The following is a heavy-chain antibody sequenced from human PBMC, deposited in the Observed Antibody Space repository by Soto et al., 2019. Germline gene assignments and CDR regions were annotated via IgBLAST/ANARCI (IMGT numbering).Heavy chain of an antibody. CDR1: GGSISSTSYY. Sequence: QLQLQESGPGLVKPSETLSLTCTVSGGSISSTSYYWGWIRQPPGKGLEWIGTINNSGSTYYNLSLKSRVTISVDTSKNQFSLKLSSVTAADTAVYYCARFLTTVSWGQGTLVTVSS. CDR2: INNSGST. V-gene: IGHV4-39*01. D-gene: IGHD4-17*01. J-gene: IGHJ4*02. CDR3: ARFLTTVS.